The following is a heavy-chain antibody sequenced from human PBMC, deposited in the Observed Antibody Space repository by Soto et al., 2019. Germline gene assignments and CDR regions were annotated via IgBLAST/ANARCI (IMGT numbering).Heavy chain of an antibody. J-gene: IGHJ4*02. CDR1: GFTVSSNY. D-gene: IGHD3-22*01. CDR2: IYSGGST. CDR3: ASPHYYDSSGYYG. Sequence: EVQLVESGGGLVQPGGSLRLSCAASGFTVSSNYMSWVRQAPGKGLEWVSVIYSGGSTYYADSVKGRFTISRDNSKNTLYLQMNSLRAADTAVYYCASPHYYDSSGYYGWGQGTLVTVSS. V-gene: IGHV3-66*01.